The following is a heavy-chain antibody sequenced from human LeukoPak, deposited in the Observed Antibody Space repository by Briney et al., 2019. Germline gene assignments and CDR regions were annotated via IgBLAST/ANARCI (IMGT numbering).Heavy chain of an antibody. V-gene: IGHV3-48*01. Sequence: GGSLRLSCAASGFTFSSYSMNWVRQAPGKGLEWVSYISSSSSTIYYADSVKGRFTISRDNAKNSLYLQLHSLRAEDTAVYYCARDQNYGGIDYWGEGTLVTVSS. CDR2: ISSSSSTI. D-gene: IGHD4-23*01. J-gene: IGHJ4*02. CDR3: ARDQNYGGIDY. CDR1: GFTFSSYS.